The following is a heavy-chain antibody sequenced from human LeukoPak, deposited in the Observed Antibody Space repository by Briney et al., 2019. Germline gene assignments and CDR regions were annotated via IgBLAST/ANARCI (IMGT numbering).Heavy chain of an antibody. CDR3: AGGGYYYYMDV. J-gene: IGHJ6*03. CDR2: IKQDGSEK. V-gene: IGHV3-7*01. Sequence: GGSLRLSCAASGFTVSSYWMSWVRQAPGKGLEWVANIKQDGSEKYYVDSVKGRFTISRDNAKNSLYLQMNGLRAEDTAVYYCAGGGYYYYMDVWGKGTTVTVSS. CDR1: GFTVSSYW. D-gene: IGHD1-26*01.